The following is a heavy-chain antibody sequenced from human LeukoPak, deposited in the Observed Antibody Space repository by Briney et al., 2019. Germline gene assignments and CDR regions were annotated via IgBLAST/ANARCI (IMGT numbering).Heavy chain of an antibody. CDR2: MNPNSGKA. J-gene: IGHJ4*02. CDR1: GYTSTRDD. V-gene: IGHV1-8*01. CDR3: ARMSTY. Sequence: ALFQVSFKACGYTSTRDDITGVRQATGKGLEWMGWMNPNSGKAGYAEKFQGRVTMTRNTSISTAYMDLSSLRSEDTAVYYCARMSTYWGQGTLVTVSS. D-gene: IGHD5/OR15-5a*01.